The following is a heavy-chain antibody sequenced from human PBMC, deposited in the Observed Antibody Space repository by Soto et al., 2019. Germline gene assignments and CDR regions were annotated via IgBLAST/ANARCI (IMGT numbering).Heavy chain of an antibody. V-gene: IGHV1-2*02. J-gene: IGHJ3*02. CDR1: GYPVTAYY. CDR3: ARGGGVGVAGSAAFDM. CDR2: INPATGAA. Sequence: QLHLVQSGAVVKKPGASVTVSCSASGYPVTAYYMHWVRQAPGRGLEWMGGINPATGAAKYTQTFQGRVTMTMDTSTSTVFMELSGLTSEDTSFFYCARGGGVGVAGSAAFDMWGQGTLVTVSS. D-gene: IGHD3-3*01.